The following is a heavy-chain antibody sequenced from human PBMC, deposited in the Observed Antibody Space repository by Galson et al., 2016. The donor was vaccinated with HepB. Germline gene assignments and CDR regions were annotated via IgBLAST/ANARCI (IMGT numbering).Heavy chain of an antibody. Sequence: SLRLSCAASGFSFSSSWMHWVRQAPGKGLVRVSRIDRYGSSTGYADSVKGRFTISRDNAKNTLLLHMNSLRVEDMAVYYCASRGSSLYIGWGQGTLVTVSS. D-gene: IGHD6-13*01. CDR2: IDRYGSST. CDR3: ASRGSSLYIG. V-gene: IGHV3-74*01. CDR1: GFSFSSSW. J-gene: IGHJ4*02.